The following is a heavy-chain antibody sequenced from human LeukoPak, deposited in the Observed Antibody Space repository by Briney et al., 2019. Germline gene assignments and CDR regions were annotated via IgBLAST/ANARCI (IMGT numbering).Heavy chain of an antibody. CDR3: ARIAYCGGDCYSFSAYYFDY. J-gene: IGHJ4*02. CDR1: GYTFTSYG. CDR2: ISAYNGNT. V-gene: IGHV1-18*01. Sequence: ASVKVSCKASGYTFTSYGISWVRQAPGQGLEWMGWISAYNGNTNYAQKLQGRVTMTTDTSTSTAYMELRSLRSDDTAVYYCARIAYCGGDCYSFSAYYFDYWGQGTLVTVSS. D-gene: IGHD2-21*02.